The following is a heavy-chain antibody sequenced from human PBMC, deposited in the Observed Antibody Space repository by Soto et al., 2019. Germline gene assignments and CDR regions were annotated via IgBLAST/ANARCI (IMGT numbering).Heavy chain of an antibody. D-gene: IGHD6-13*01. CDR3: ARVYSSSWYGFDY. CDR1: GFSLSTSGMC. V-gene: IGHV2-70*01. CDR2: IVWFYVK. J-gene: IGHJ4*02. Sequence: SGPTLVNPTQTLTLTCTFSGFSLSTSGMCVSWIRQPPGMALEWLAFIVWFYVKYYSTSLKTRLTISKDTSKTQVVFTMTNMDPLDTATYYCARVYSSSWYGFDYWGQGTLVTVSS.